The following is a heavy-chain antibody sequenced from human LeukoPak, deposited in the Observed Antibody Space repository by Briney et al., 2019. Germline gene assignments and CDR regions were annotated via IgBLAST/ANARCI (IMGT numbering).Heavy chain of an antibody. V-gene: IGHV3-33*01. CDR1: GFTFSSYG. J-gene: IGHJ4*02. CDR3: ARDKSSGWYGTLDY. D-gene: IGHD6-19*01. Sequence: GRSLRLSCAASGFTFSSYGMHWVRQAPGKGLEWVAVIWYDGSNKYYADSVKGRFTISRDNSKNTLYLQMNSLRAEDTAVYYCARDKSSGWYGTLDYWGQGTLVTVSS. CDR2: IWYDGSNK.